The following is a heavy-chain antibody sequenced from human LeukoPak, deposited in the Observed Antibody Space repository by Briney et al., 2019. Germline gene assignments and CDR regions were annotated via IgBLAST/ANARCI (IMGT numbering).Heavy chain of an antibody. Sequence: NPSETLSLTCTVSGGSISSSSYYWGWIRQPPGKGLEWIGSIYYSGSTYYNPSLKSRVTISVDTSKNQFSLKLSSVTAADTAVYYCASLPRNYGGNFSYQRPPFDYWGQGTLVTVSS. J-gene: IGHJ4*02. D-gene: IGHD4-23*01. CDR2: IYYSGST. CDR1: GGSISSSSYY. CDR3: ASLPRNYGGNFSYQRPPFDY. V-gene: IGHV4-39*01.